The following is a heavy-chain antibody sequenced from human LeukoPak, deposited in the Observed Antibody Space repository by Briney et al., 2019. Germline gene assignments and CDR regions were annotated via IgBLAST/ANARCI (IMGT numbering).Heavy chain of an antibody. D-gene: IGHD3-16*01. CDR3: ASDLGTRYFDY. J-gene: IGHJ4*02. CDR2: INIDERIT. V-gene: IGHV3-74*01. CDR1: GFSFSTQR. Sequence: GGSLRLSCAASGFSFSTQRMHWVRQAPGKGLVWVSYINIDERITGYADSVKGRFTISRDNAKNTLYLQMSNLRAEDTAVYYCASDLGTRYFDYWGQGILVTVSS.